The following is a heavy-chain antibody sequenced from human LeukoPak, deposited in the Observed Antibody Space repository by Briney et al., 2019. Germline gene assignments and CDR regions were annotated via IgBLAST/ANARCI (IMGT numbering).Heavy chain of an antibody. CDR1: GFTFSSYW. V-gene: IGHV3-7*01. CDR3: AGVRHRSYYYYMDV. Sequence: QPGGSLRLSCAASGFTFSSYWMSWVRQAPGKGLEWVANIKQDGSEKYYVDTVKGRFTISRDNAKNSLYLQMNSLRAEDTAVYYCAGVRHRSYYYYMDVWGKGTTVTVSS. J-gene: IGHJ6*03. D-gene: IGHD3-10*01. CDR2: IKQDGSEK.